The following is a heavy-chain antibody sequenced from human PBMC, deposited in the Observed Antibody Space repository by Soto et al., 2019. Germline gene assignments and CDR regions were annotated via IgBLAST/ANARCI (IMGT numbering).Heavy chain of an antibody. CDR1: GFTFSDYY. CDR3: ARVGLVPNYFYYFYMDV. D-gene: IGHD2-8*02. Sequence: GGSLRLSCAASGFTFSDYYMIWIRQAPGRGLEWVSYISSSSKSIYYADSVKGRFTISRDNTEKSLYLHMNSLRAEDTAVYYCARVGLVPNYFYYFYMDVWGKGTTVTVSS. J-gene: IGHJ6*03. V-gene: IGHV3-11*01. CDR2: ISSSSKSI.